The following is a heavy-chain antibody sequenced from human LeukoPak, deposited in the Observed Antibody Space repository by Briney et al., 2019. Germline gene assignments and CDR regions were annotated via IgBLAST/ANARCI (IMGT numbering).Heavy chain of an antibody. CDR1: GFTFTSSA. J-gene: IGHJ4*02. D-gene: IGHD2-2*03. CDR3: AAGGYCSSTSCYGFDY. Sequence: SEKVSCKASGFTFTSSAVQWVRQARGQRLEWIGWIVVGSGNTNYAQKFQERVTITRDMSTSTAYIELSSLRSEDTAVYYCAAGGYCSSTSCYGFDYWGQGTLVTVSS. CDR2: IVVGSGNT. V-gene: IGHV1-58*01.